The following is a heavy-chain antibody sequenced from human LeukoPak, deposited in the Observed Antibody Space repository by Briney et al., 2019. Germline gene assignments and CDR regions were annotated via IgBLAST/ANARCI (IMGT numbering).Heavy chain of an antibody. CDR1: GYSISSASY. J-gene: IGHJ4*02. D-gene: IGHD3-3*01. CDR2: IYHGGSP. V-gene: IGHV4-38-2*01. Sequence: SETPSLTCAVSGYSISSASYWGWIRQPPGKGLEWIGNIYHGGSPYYNPSLKSRVTISVDTSKNQFSLKLSSVTAADTAVYYCARPISSQGYFGVVIDWGQGTLVTVSS. CDR3: ARPISSQGYFGVVID.